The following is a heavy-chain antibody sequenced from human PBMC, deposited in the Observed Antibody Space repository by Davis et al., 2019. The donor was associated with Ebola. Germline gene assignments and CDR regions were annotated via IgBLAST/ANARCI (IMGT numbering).Heavy chain of an antibody. D-gene: IGHD3-3*01. CDR1: GGTFSSYA. CDR2: IIPIFGTA. CDR3: ANTTGDYDIWSGYYTGYFDY. V-gene: IGHV1-69*06. Sequence: SVKVSCKASGGTFSSYAISWVRQAPGQGLEWMGGIIPIFGTANYAQKFQGRVTITADKSTSTAYMELSSLRSEDTAVYYCANTTGDYDIWSGYYTGYFDYWGQGTLVTVSS. J-gene: IGHJ4*02.